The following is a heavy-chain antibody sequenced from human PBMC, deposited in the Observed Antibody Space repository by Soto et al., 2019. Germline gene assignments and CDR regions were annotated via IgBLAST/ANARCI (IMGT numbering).Heavy chain of an antibody. CDR3: ARDRGPDSRGYYEGGLRY. D-gene: IGHD3-22*01. CDR1: GGTFSSYA. J-gene: IGHJ4*02. CDR2: IIPIFGTA. Sequence: QVQLVQSGAEVKKPGSSVKVSCKASGGTFSSYAISWVRQAPGQGLEWMGGIIPIFGTANYAQKFQGRVTSAAGAATSTAYLELSSLRSEDTAVYYCARDRGPDSRGYYEGGLRYWGQGTLVTVSS. V-gene: IGHV1-69*01.